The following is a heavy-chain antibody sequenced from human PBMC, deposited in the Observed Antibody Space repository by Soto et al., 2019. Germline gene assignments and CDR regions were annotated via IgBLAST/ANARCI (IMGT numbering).Heavy chain of an antibody. D-gene: IGHD6-6*01. CDR2: INHSGST. J-gene: IGHJ4*02. CDR3: ARAGIAARRYFDY. CDR1: SGAMGSGSSD. Sequence: SEPLSLRGTVPSGAMGSGSSDWGWVRDPPGKGLEWIGEINHSGSTNYNPSLKSRVTISVDTSKNQFSLKLSSVTAADTAVYYCARAGIAARRYFDYWGQGILVTVSS. V-gene: IGHV4-39*07.